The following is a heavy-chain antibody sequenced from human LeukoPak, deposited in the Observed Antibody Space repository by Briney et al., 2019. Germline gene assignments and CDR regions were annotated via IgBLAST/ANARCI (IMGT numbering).Heavy chain of an antibody. V-gene: IGHV3-49*03. CDR1: GFTFGDYV. Sequence: GGSLRLSCTASGFTFGDYVMSWFRQAPGKGLEWVGFIRSKAYGGTTEYAASVKGRFTISRDDSKSIAYVQMNSLKAEDTAVYYCTSQKDYYGSGSYWTFDPWGQGTLVTVSS. D-gene: IGHD3-10*01. CDR3: TSQKDYYGSGSYWTFDP. CDR2: IRSKAYGGTT. J-gene: IGHJ5*02.